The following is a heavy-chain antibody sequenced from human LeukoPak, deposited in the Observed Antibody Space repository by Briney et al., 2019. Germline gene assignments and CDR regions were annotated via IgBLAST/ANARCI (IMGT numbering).Heavy chain of an antibody. CDR3: AREEGYGSGSYAYYYYGMDV. CDR2: IWYDGSNK. V-gene: IGHV3-33*01. J-gene: IGHJ6*04. Sequence: GGSLRLSCAASGFTFSSYGMHWVRQAPGKGLEWVALIWYDGSNKYYADSVTGRFTNSRDNSKNTLYLQMNSLRAEDTAVYYCAREEGYGSGSYAYYYYGMDVWGKGTTVTVSS. CDR1: GFTFSSYG. D-gene: IGHD3-10*01.